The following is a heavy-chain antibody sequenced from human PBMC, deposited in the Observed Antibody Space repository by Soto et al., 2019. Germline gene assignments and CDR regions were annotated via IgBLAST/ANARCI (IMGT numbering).Heavy chain of an antibody. V-gene: IGHV3-49*03. Sequence: QPVGSLRLSCTASGFTFGDYAMSWFRQAPGKGLEWVGFIRSKAYGGTTEYAASVKGRFTISRDDSKSIAYLQMNSLKTEDTAVYYCTSWDYDILTGYYTGDAFDIWGQGTMVT. CDR2: IRSKAYGGTT. CDR1: GFTFGDYA. CDR3: TSWDYDILTGYYTGDAFDI. J-gene: IGHJ3*02. D-gene: IGHD3-9*01.